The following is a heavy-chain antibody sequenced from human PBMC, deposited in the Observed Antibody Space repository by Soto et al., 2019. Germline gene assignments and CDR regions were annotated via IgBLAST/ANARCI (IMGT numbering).Heavy chain of an antibody. CDR1: GFTFSSYA. V-gene: IGHV3-23*01. CDR2: ISGSGGST. D-gene: IGHD2-8*01. Sequence: EVQLLESGGGLVQPGGSLRLSCAASGFTFSSYAMSWVRQAPGKGLEWVSAISGSGGSTYYADSVKGRFTISRDNSKSTLYLQMNSLRAEDTAVYYCARDRYCTNGVCYTWFDPWGQGTLVTVSS. J-gene: IGHJ5*02. CDR3: ARDRYCTNGVCYTWFDP.